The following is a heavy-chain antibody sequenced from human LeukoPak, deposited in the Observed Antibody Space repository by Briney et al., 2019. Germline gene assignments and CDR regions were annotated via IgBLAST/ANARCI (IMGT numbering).Heavy chain of an antibody. CDR1: GGSIRSSSSSYF. CDR2: LYYSGST. J-gene: IGHJ4*02. CDR3: ARGQVFDY. Sequence: PSETLSLTCTVSGGSIRSSSSSYFWGWIRQPPGKGLEWIGSLYYSGSTYYNPSLKSRVTISVDTSKNQFSLKLSSVTAADTAVYYCARGQVFDYWGQGTLVTVSS. V-gene: IGHV4-39*01.